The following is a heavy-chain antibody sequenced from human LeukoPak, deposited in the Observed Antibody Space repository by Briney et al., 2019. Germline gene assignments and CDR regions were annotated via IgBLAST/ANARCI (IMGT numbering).Heavy chain of an antibody. Sequence: ASVKVSCKASGYTFTSYGISWVRQAPGQGLEWMGWISAYNGNTNYAQKLQGRVTMTTDTTTSTAYIELRSLRSDDTAVYYCARHSWYETGWFDPWGQGTLVTVSS. CDR3: ARHSWYETGWFDP. CDR1: GYTFTSYG. CDR2: ISAYNGNT. D-gene: IGHD6-13*01. J-gene: IGHJ5*02. V-gene: IGHV1-18*01.